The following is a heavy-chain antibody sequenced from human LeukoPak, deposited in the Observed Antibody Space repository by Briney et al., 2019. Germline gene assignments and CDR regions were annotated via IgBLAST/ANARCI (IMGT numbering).Heavy chain of an antibody. CDR3: GIAGVVTTIDY. J-gene: IGHJ4*02. CDR2: INPNSGGT. V-gene: IGHV1-2*06. Sequence: ASVKLSCKAYGYTFTGYYMHWVRQAPGQGLEWMGRINPNSGGTNYAQKFQGRVTMTRDTSINTAYMELSRLRSDDTAVYYCGIAGVVTTIDYWGQGTLVTVSS. D-gene: IGHD3-3*01. CDR1: GYTFTGYY.